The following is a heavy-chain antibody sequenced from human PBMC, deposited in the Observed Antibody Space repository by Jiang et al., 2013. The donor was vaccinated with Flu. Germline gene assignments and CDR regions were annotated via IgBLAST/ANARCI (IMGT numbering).Heavy chain of an antibody. J-gene: IGHJ6*02. CDR2: IYPGDSDT. CDR1: GYSFTSYW. CDR3: ARLSGSGSYEMYYYYYGMDV. Sequence: VQLLESGAEVKKPGESLKISCKGSGYSFTSYWIGWVRQMPGKGLEWMGIIYPGDSDTRYSPSFQGQVTISADKSISTAYLQWSSLKASDTAMYYCARLSGSGSYEMYYYYYGMDVWGQGTTVTVSS. V-gene: IGHV5-51*01. D-gene: IGHD3-10*01.